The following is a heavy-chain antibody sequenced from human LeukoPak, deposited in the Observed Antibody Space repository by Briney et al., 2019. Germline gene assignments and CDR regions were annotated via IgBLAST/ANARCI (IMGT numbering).Heavy chain of an antibody. CDR3: ARVEAGVRRLYYFDY. D-gene: IGHD1-14*01. CDR2: ISSSGSTI. Sequence: GGSLRLSCAASGFTFSDYYMSWIRQAPGKGLEWVSYISSSGSTIYYADSVKGRFTISRDNAKNSLYLQMNSLRAEDTAVYYCARVEAGVRRLYYFDYWGQGTLVTVSS. V-gene: IGHV3-11*01. J-gene: IGHJ4*02. CDR1: GFTFSDYY.